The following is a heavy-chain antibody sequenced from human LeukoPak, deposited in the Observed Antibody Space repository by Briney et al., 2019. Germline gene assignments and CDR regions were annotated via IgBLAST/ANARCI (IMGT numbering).Heavy chain of an antibody. J-gene: IGHJ4*02. CDR1: GYSFTSYW. CDR3: ARHVRGPYGSGSPIFDY. D-gene: IGHD3-10*01. Sequence: GESLRISCKGSGYSFTSYWISWVRQMPGKGLEWMGRIDPSDSYTNYSPSFQGHVTISADKSISTAYLQWSSLKASDTAMHYCARHVRGPYGSGSPIFDYWGQGTLVTVSS. CDR2: IDPSDSYT. V-gene: IGHV5-10-1*01.